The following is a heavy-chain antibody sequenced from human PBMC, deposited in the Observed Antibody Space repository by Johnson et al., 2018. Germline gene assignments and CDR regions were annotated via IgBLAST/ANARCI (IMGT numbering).Heavy chain of an antibody. CDR2: ISYDGSTK. Sequence: QVQLGQSGGGLVQPGGSLRLSCAASGFTFSSYWMSWVRQAPGMGLEWVADISYDGSTKYYAVSVKGRFTISRDNSKNTLYQQMNSMRAEDTAVYYCAKDRQLERLYYYYGMDVWGQGTTVTVSS. V-gene: IGHV3-30*18. CDR3: AKDRQLERLYYYYGMDV. D-gene: IGHD1-1*01. CDR1: GFTFSSYW. J-gene: IGHJ6*02.